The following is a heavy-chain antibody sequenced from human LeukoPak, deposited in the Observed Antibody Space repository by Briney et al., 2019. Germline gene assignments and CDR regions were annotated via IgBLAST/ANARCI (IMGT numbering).Heavy chain of an antibody. CDR3: AKDIGAVAGPFDY. D-gene: IGHD6-19*01. CDR2: ISWNSGSI. Sequence: GRSLRLSCAASGFTFDDYAMHWVRQAPGKGLEWVSGISWNSGSIGYADSVKGRFTISRDNAKSSLYLQMNSLRAEDMALYYCAKDIGAVAGPFDYWGQGTLVTVSS. V-gene: IGHV3-9*03. J-gene: IGHJ4*02. CDR1: GFTFDDYA.